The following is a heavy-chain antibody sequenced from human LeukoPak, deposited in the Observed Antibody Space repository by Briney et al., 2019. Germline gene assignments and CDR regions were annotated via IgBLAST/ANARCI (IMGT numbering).Heavy chain of an antibody. V-gene: IGHV4-61*02. J-gene: IGHJ4*02. CDR3: ASAGNDGGTSDY. Sequence: SETLSLTCTDSGGSISSGSYYWSWMRQPAGKGLEWIGRIYTSGSTNYNPSLKSRVTISVDTSKNQFSLKLSSVTAADTAVYYCASAGNDGGTSDYWGQGTLVTVSS. CDR2: IYTSGST. CDR1: GGSISSGSYY. D-gene: IGHD1-1*01.